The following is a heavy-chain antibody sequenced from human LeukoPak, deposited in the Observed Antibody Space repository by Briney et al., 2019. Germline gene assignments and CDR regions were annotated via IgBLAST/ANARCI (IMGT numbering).Heavy chain of an antibody. V-gene: IGHV4-34*01. D-gene: IGHD2-15*01. CDR1: GGSFSGYY. CDR2: INHSGST. Sequence: PSETLSLTCAVYGGSFSGYYWSGIRRPPGKGLEWSGEINHSGSTNYNPSLKSRVTISVDTSKNQFSLKLSSVTAADTAVYYCARSVVVAATPTDYWGQGTLVTVSS. CDR3: ARSVVVAATPTDY. J-gene: IGHJ4*02.